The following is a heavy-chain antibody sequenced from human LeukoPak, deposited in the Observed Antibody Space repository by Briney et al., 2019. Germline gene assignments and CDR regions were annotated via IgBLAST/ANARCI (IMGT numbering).Heavy chain of an antibody. D-gene: IGHD2-2*01. V-gene: IGHV3-11*01. J-gene: IGHJ6*02. CDR3: VVVPAATLYYYYYYGMDV. CDR2: ISSSGSTI. Sequence: GGSLRLSCAASGFTFSDYYMSWIRQAPGKGLEWVSYISSSGSTIYYADSVKGRFTISRDNAKNSLYLQMNSLRAEDTAVYYCVVVPAATLYYYYYYGMDVWGQGTTVTVSS. CDR1: GFTFSDYY.